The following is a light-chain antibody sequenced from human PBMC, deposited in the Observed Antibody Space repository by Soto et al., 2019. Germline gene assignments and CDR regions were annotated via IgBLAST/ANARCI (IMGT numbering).Light chain of an antibody. CDR3: QKYNSAPFT. CDR2: GAS. V-gene: IGKV1-27*01. J-gene: IGKJ3*01. Sequence: DIQMTQSPSSLSASVGDRVTITCRASQGIFDYVAWYQQKPGKVPKLLVFGASTLQSGVPSRFSGGGSGTDFTRTISSMQPEYVATYYCQKYNSAPFTFGPGTKVDLK. CDR1: QGIFDY.